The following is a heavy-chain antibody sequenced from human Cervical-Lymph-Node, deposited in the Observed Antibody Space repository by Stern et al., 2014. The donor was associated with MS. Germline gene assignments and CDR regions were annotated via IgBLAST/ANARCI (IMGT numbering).Heavy chain of an antibody. V-gene: IGHV1-69*01. CDR3: ARAQAVAGTSWFDP. CDR2: IIPIFGTA. D-gene: IGHD6-19*01. J-gene: IGHJ5*02. Sequence: QMQLVQSGAEVKKPGSSVKVSCKASGGAFSSYTFSWVRQAPGQGLEWMGGIIPIFGTANYAQKFQGRVTITADEATSTAYMELSSLRSEDTAVYYCARAQAVAGTSWFDPWGQGTLVTVSS. CDR1: GGAFSSYT.